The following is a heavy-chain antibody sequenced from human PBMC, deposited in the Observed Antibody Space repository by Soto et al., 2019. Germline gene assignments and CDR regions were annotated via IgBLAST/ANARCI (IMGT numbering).Heavy chain of an antibody. D-gene: IGHD2-21*02. J-gene: IGHJ4*02. CDR1: GGSISGFY. CDR3: ARWTYCGGDCYWLDF. Sequence: SETLSLTCTISGGSISGFYWGWIRQPPGKGLEWIGNIYYSGSANYDPSPRSRVTISLNTSKNQSSLNLNSVTAADTAIYYCARWTYCGGDCYWLDFWGQGTLVTVSS. V-gene: IGHV4-59*01. CDR2: IYYSGSA.